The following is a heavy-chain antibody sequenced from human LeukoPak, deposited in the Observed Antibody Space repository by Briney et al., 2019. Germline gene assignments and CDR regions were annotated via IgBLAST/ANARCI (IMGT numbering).Heavy chain of an antibody. J-gene: IGHJ4*02. CDR1: GFTFSSYS. V-gene: IGHV3-21*05. Sequence: PGGSLRLSCAASGFTFSSYSMNWVRQAPGKGLEWVSYISSSSSYIYYADSVKGRFTISRDNAKNSLYLQMNSLRAEDTAVYYCATYMVRGVISPIDYWGQGTLVTVSS. CDR3: ATYMVRGVISPIDY. CDR2: ISSSSSYI. D-gene: IGHD3-10*01.